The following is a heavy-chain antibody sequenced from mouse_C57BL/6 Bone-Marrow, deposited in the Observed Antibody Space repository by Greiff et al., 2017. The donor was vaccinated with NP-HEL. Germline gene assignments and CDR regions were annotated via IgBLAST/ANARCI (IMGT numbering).Heavy chain of an antibody. Sequence: VQLQESGPGLVQPSPSLSITCTVSGFSLTSYGVHWVRQSPGKGLEWLGVIWRGGSTDYNAAFMSRLGITKDNSKSQVFFKMNSLQADDTAIYYCAKTAWGYFDYWGKGTTLTVSS. CDR1: GFSLTSYG. CDR2: IWRGGST. V-gene: IGHV2-5*01. J-gene: IGHJ2*01. CDR3: AKTAWGYFDY. D-gene: IGHD4-1*01.